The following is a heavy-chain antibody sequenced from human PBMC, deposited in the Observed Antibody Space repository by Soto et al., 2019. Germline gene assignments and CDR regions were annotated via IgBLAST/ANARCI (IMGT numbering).Heavy chain of an antibody. D-gene: IGHD1-20*01. CDR3: ARAFCYNWNYFDY. Sequence: QVQLQESGPGLVKPSQTLSLTCTVSGGSISSGDYYWSWIRQPPGKGLEWIGYFYYSGSTYYNPSLKRRVTISVDTSKNQFSLKLSSVTAADTAVYYCARAFCYNWNYFDYWGQGTLVTVSS. J-gene: IGHJ4*02. V-gene: IGHV4-30-4*01. CDR1: GGSISSGDYY. CDR2: FYYSGST.